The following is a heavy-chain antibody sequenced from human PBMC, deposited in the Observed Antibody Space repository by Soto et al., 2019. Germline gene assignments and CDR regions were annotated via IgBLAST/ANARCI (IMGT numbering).Heavy chain of an antibody. CDR1: GFTFSSYS. CDR3: ARARIQLYPGHYYYYGMDV. D-gene: IGHD5-18*01. CDR2: ISSSSSYI. Sequence: EVQLVESGGGLVKPGGSLRLSCAASGFTFSSYSMNWVRQAPGKGLEWVSSISSSSSYIYYADSVKGRFTISRDNAKNSLYLQMNSLRAEDTAVYYCARARIQLYPGHYYYYGMDVWGQGTTVTVSS. J-gene: IGHJ6*02. V-gene: IGHV3-21*01.